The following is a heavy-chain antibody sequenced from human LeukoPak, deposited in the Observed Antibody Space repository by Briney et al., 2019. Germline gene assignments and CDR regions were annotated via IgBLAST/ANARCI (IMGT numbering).Heavy chain of an antibody. Sequence: PGGSLRLSCAASGFTFSSYAMSWVRQAPGEGLEWVSAISGSGGSTYYADSVKGRFTISRDNAKSSLYLQMNSLRAEDTAVYYCARDPYSGSYGADYYYYMDVWGKGTTVTISS. D-gene: IGHD1-26*01. CDR3: ARDPYSGSYGADYYYYMDV. CDR2: ISGSGGST. J-gene: IGHJ6*03. V-gene: IGHV3-23*01. CDR1: GFTFSSYA.